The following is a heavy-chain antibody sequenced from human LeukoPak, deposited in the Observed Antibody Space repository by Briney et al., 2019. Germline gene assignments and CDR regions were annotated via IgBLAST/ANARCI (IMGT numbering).Heavy chain of an antibody. V-gene: IGHV1-8*01. D-gene: IGHD5-24*01. Sequence: ASVKVSCKASGYTFTGYDINWVRQAAGQGLEWMGWMNPNSGNTAYAQKFQGRVTMTRSTSKNTAYMELSSLTSDDTAVYYCARGPSRDGYVNYWGQGTLVTVSS. CDR3: ARGPSRDGYVNY. CDR2: MNPNSGNT. J-gene: IGHJ4*02. CDR1: GYTFTGYD.